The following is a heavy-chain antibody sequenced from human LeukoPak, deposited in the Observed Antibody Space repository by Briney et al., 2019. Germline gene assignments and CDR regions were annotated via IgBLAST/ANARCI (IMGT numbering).Heavy chain of an antibody. D-gene: IGHD2-2*01. CDR3: ARDIVVVPAAINYYYGMDV. Sequence: PGGSLRLSCAASGFTFSSYSMNWVRQAPGKGPEWVSSISSSSSYIYYADSVKGRFTISRDNAKNSLYLQMNSLRAEDTAVYYCARDIVVVPAAINYYYGMDVWGKGTTVTVSS. CDR2: ISSSSSYI. V-gene: IGHV3-21*01. CDR1: GFTFSSYS. J-gene: IGHJ6*04.